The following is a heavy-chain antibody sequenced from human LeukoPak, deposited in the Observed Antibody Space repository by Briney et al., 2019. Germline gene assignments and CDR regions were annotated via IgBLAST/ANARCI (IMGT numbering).Heavy chain of an antibody. J-gene: IGHJ5*02. CDR3: ARVARAPFNWFDP. Sequence: SETLSLTCAVSGGSISSGGYSWSWIRQPPGRGLEWIGYIYHSGSTYYNPSLKSRVTISVDRSKNQFSLKLSSVTAADTAVYYCARVARAPFNWFDPWGEGTLVTVS. V-gene: IGHV4-30-2*01. CDR2: IYHSGST. CDR1: GGSISSGGYS.